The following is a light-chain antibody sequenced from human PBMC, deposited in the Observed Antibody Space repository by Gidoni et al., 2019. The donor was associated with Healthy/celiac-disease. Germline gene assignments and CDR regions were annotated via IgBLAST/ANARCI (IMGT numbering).Light chain of an antibody. Sequence: EIVLTQSPATLSLSPGERATLSGRASQSVSRYLAWYQQKPGQAPRPLIYDASNRATGIPARFRGSGSGTDFTRTISSLEAEDFAVYYCQQRSNWPGTFGQGTKVEIK. J-gene: IGKJ1*01. CDR1: QSVSRY. CDR3: QQRSNWPGT. V-gene: IGKV3-11*01. CDR2: DAS.